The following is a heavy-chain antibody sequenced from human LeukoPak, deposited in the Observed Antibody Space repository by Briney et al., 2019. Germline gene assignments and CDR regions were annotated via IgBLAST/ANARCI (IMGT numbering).Heavy chain of an antibody. J-gene: IGHJ3*02. D-gene: IGHD1-1*01. CDR3: AKESGTDSI. CDR1: GLTFTDHY. V-gene: IGHV3-11*01. Sequence: GGSLRLSCGGSGLTFTDHYMSWIRQAPGKGPEWISYIGAGDAGSTIHYADSVKGRFTISRDNAKNSLYLQMNSLRAEDTALYYCAKESGTDSIWGQGTMVTVSS. CDR2: IGAGDAGSTI.